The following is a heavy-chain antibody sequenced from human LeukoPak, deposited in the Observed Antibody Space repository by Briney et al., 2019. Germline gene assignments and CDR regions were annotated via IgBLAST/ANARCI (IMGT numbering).Heavy chain of an antibody. Sequence: ASMKVSCKASGYTFTSYGVTWVRQAPGQGLEWMGWISTYNGNTNYAQKVQGRVTMTADTSTSTAYIELRSLRSDDTAVYYCARDRSTMTVVAIRGNDAFDIWGQGTMVTVSS. CDR2: ISTYNGNT. D-gene: IGHD3-22*01. CDR3: ARDRSTMTVVAIRGNDAFDI. J-gene: IGHJ3*02. V-gene: IGHV1-18*01. CDR1: GYTFTSYG.